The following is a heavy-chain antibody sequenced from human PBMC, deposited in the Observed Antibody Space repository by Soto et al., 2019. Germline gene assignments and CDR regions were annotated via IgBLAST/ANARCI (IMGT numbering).Heavy chain of an antibody. J-gene: IGHJ3*02. CDR1: GGSISSSSYY. V-gene: IGHV4-39*01. Sequence: PSETLSLTCTVSGGSISSSSYYWGWIRQPPGKGLEWIGSIYYSGSTYYNPSLKSRVTISVDTSKNQFSLKLSSVTAADTAVYYCARLETYYYDSSGSQERFAYDIWGQGTMVTVSS. CDR3: ARLETYYYDSSGSQERFAYDI. CDR2: IYYSGST. D-gene: IGHD3-22*01.